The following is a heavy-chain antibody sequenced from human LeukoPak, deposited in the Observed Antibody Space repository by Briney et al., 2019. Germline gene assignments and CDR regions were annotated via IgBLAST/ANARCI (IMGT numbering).Heavy chain of an antibody. J-gene: IGHJ3*02. CDR1: GFTFSSYG. D-gene: IGHD3-3*01. CDR3: AKVFYFVGVVSKSDAFDI. CDR2: IRYDGSNK. Sequence: PGGSLRLSCAASGFTFSSYGMHWVRQAPGKGLEWVAFIRYDGSNKYYADSVKGRFTISRDNSKNTLYLQMSSLRAEDTAVYYCAKVFYFVGVVSKSDAFDIWGQGTMVTVSS. V-gene: IGHV3-30*02.